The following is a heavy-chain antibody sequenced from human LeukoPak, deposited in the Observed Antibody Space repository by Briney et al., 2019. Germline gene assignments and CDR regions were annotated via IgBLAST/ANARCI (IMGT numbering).Heavy chain of an antibody. D-gene: IGHD5-12*01. CDR1: GFTFSNYA. V-gene: IGHV3-11*05. Sequence: GGSLRLSCAASGFTFSNYAMSWGRQAPGKGLELVSYISSSRRYTNYADSVKGRFTISRDNAKTSLSLQMNSLRAEDTAVYYCARDRGYSGYDPLDYWGQGTLVTVSS. CDR3: ARDRGYSGYDPLDY. CDR2: ISSSRRYT. J-gene: IGHJ4*02.